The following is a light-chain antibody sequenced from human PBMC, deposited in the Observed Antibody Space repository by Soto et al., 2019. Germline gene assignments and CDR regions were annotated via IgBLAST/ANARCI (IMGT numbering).Light chain of an antibody. Sequence: QLVLTQPASVSGSPGQSITISCTGTSSDIGAYNYISWYQQHPGKVPTLMIYYVNIRPSGVSNRFSGSKSGNTASLTISGLQAEDEADYYCSSYTSSHSWVFGGGTKVTVL. V-gene: IGLV2-14*01. J-gene: IGLJ3*02. CDR1: SSDIGAYNY. CDR2: YVN. CDR3: SSYTSSHSWV.